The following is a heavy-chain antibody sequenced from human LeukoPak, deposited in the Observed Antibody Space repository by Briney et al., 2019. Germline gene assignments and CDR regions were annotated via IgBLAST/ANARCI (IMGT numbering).Heavy chain of an antibody. V-gene: IGHV1-2*02. CDR2: INPSSGGT. D-gene: IGHD3-16*01. CDR3: ARTVNTPEVWWFDP. CDR1: GYTFTGYY. J-gene: IGHJ5*02. Sequence: ASVKVSCKASGYTFTGYYMHWVRQAPGQGLEWMGWINPSSGGTNYAQKFQGRVTMTRDTSTSTVYMELSSLRSEDTAVYYCARTVNTPEVWWFDPWGQGTLVTVSS.